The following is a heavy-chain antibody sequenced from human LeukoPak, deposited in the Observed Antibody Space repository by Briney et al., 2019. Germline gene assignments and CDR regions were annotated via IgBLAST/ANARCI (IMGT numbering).Heavy chain of an antibody. J-gene: IGHJ4*02. CDR2: ISGSGGST. Sequence: GGSLRFSCAASGFTFSSYAMSWVRQAPGKGLEWVSAISGSGGSTYYADSVKGRFTISRDNSKNTLYLQMNSLRAEDTAVYYCAKYHFSATVYKNWGQGTLVTVSS. V-gene: IGHV3-23*01. D-gene: IGHD3-3*01. CDR3: AKYHFSATVYKN. CDR1: GFTFSSYA.